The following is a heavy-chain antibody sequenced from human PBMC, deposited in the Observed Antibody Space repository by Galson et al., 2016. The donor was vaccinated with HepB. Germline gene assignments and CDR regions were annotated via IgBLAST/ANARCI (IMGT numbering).Heavy chain of an antibody. CDR3: AREHPGIAAAILDY. J-gene: IGHJ4*02. CDR1: GFTFRSYV. V-gene: IGHV3-30*04. D-gene: IGHD6-25*01. Sequence: SLRLSCAASGFTFRSYVTHWVRHPPGKGLEWVAVTSSDKRVKFYADSVRGRFTISRDNSKNTLYPQMDRLTTDDTAVYYCAREHPGIAAAILDYWGQGTLVTVST. CDR2: TSSDKRVK.